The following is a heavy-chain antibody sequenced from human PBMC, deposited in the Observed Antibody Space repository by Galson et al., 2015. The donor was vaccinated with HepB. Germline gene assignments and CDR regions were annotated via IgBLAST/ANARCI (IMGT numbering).Heavy chain of an antibody. CDR2: ITGSGDYT. Sequence: SLRLSCAASGFSFSSFAMTWVRQAPGKGLEWISAITGSGDYTYYADSVKGRFTISRDNSKNSLYLHMNGLGVEDTAVYYCAKEGWDQLWLVYHTAFFDLWGQGTQVTVSS. CDR3: AKEGWDQLWLVYHTAFFDL. V-gene: IGHV3-23*01. J-gene: IGHJ4*02. D-gene: IGHD3/OR15-3a*01. CDR1: GFSFSSFA.